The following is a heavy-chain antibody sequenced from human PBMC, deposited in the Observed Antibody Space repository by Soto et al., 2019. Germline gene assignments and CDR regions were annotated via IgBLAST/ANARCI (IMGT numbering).Heavy chain of an antibody. CDR3: ARRYSYGSGKYGMDV. D-gene: IGHD3-10*01. CDR1: GGCLSISGSY. J-gene: IGHJ6*02. Sequence: ETXSLNGPGSGGCLSISGSYCGWVRESPGKGLEWIGTISYSGITYYNPSFNSRVTISVDTSKNQFSLNLSSVTAADTAVYSCARRYSYGSGKYGMDVWGQGTTVTVSS. CDR2: ISYSGIT. V-gene: IGHV4-39*01.